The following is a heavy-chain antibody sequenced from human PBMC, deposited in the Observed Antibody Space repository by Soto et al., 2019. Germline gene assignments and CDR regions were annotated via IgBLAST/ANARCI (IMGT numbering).Heavy chain of an antibody. CDR1: GFSLSTSGVG. CDR2: IYWDDDK. V-gene: IGHV2-5*02. CDR3: AHRHSFSSGSAYNY. D-gene: IGHD3-10*01. Sequence: QITLKESGPTLVEPTQTLTLTCTFSGFSLSTSGVGVGCIRQPPGKALEWLALIYWDDDKRYSPSLKSRLTTTKDTSKNQVVLTMTNMDPVDTSPYYCAHRHSFSSGSAYNYWGQGTLVTVSS. J-gene: IGHJ4*02.